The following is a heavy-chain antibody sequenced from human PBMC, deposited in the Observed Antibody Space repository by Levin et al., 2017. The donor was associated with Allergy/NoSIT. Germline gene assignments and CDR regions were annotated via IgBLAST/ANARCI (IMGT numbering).Heavy chain of an antibody. CDR2: IYWDDDK. D-gene: IGHD2-2*01. Sequence: SLTTRGVGVDWLRQPPGKALEWLAIIYWDDDKRYSPSLKSRLTITQDTSKNQVVLTMTNMDPVDTATFYCARRPIVAPSDYFDYWGQGTLVTVSS. CDR3: ARRPIVAPSDYFDY. CDR1: SLTTRGVG. V-gene: IGHV2-5*02. J-gene: IGHJ4*02.